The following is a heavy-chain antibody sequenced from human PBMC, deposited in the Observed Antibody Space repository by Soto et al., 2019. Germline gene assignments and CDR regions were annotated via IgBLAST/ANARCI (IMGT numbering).Heavy chain of an antibody. V-gene: IGHV4-31*03. Sequence: SETLSLTCTVSGGSINSEDYHWSWLRQQPGKGLEWIGYIYYTGYTYYNSSLQSRLNISIDTSQSQFSLQLSSVTAADMAVYFCAADATGYPFNWFDPWGQGIPVTVSS. CDR3: AADATGYPFNWFDP. CDR1: GGSINSEDYH. J-gene: IGHJ5*02. D-gene: IGHD3-9*01. CDR2: IYYTGYT.